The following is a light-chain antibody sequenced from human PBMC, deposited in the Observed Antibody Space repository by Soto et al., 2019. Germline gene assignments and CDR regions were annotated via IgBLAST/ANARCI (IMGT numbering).Light chain of an antibody. V-gene: IGKV1-9*01. CDR2: SAS. CDR1: QDIRDY. J-gene: IGKJ4*01. CDR3: QQLSRYPLT. Sequence: DIQMTQSPSTLSASVGDRVTITCQASQDIRDYLAWYQQKPGKAPDLLIYSASTLQSGVPSRFSGSGSETEFSLTIRALQPEDFATYYCQQLSRYPLTFGGGTKVDIK.